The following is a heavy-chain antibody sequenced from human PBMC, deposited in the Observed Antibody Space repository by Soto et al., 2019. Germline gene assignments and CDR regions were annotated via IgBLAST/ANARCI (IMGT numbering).Heavy chain of an antibody. CDR2: ISRKANSYTT. V-gene: IGHV3-72*01. CDR1: GLFFSDYH. D-gene: IGHD6-19*01. J-gene: IGHJ6*02. Sequence: EVQLVESGGGLVQPGGSLRLSCAASGLFFSDYHMDWVRQAPWKGLKWVGRISRKANSYTTEYAASVKGRFTISRDDSKNSLYLQMNSLKTEDPAVYYCALLGGWSGGSTDMDVCGQGTTVTVSS. CDR3: ALLGGWSGGSTDMDV.